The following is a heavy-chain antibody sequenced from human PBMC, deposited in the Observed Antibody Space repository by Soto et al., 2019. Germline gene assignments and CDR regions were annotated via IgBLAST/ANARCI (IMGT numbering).Heavy chain of an antibody. Sequence: PGGSLRLSCSGSGFTFSSYAMHWVRQAPGKGLEYVSAISSSGGSTCYADSVKGRFTISRDNSKNTLYLQTSSLRAEDTAVYYCVKDQYCSSTSCYAGSSTSIDSWCQGNLLPVSS. CDR2: ISSSGGST. CDR3: VKDQYCSSTSCYAGSSTSIDS. J-gene: IGHJ5*01. D-gene: IGHD2-2*01. V-gene: IGHV3-64D*08. CDR1: GFTFSSYA.